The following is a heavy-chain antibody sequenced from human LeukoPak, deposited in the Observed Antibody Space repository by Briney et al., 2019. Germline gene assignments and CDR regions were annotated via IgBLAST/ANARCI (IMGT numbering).Heavy chain of an antibody. V-gene: IGHV5-51*01. D-gene: IGHD2-15*01. CDR1: GYSFTSYW. J-gene: IGHJ5*02. CDR3: ARRQVDCSGGSCYYWFDP. CDR2: IYPGDSDT. Sequence: GESLKISCKGSGYSFTSYWIGWVRQMPGKGLEWMGIIYPGDSDTRYSPSFQGQVTISADKSISTAYLQWSSLKASDTAMYYCARRQVDCSGGSCYYWFDPWGQGTLVTVSS.